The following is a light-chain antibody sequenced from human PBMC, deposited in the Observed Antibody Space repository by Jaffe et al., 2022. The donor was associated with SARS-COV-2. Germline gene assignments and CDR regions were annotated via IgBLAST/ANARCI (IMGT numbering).Light chain of an antibody. CDR1: QSVSSN. J-gene: IGKJ2*01. CDR3: QQYNNWPYT. V-gene: IGKV3-15*01. Sequence: EMVMTQSPATLSMSPGERATLSCRASQSVSSNLVWYQQKPGQAPRLLIYGASTRATGIPARFSGSGSGTEFTLTISSLQSEDFAVYYCQQYNNWPYTFGQGTKLEIK. CDR2: GAS.